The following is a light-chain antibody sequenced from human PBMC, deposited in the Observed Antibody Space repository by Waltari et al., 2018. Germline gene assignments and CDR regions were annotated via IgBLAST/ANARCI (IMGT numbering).Light chain of an antibody. J-gene: IGLJ3*02. CDR1: TGPVASAHY. CDR3: LLHFGGDQLV. Sequence: QTVVTQEPSLTVSPGGTVTLTCASSTGPVASAHYPSRFQQMPGQAPRALIFSSTHKYSWTPALFSGSLLGGKAALTLSSVQPEDEADYYCLLHFGGDQLVFGGGTRLTVL. V-gene: IGLV7-43*01. CDR2: SST.